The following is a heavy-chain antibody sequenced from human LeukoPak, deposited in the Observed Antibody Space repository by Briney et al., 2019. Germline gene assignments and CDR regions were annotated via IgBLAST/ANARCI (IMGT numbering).Heavy chain of an antibody. CDR3: ARPPGIAAAWFDP. J-gene: IGHJ5*02. D-gene: IGHD6-13*01. Sequence: SETLSLTCTVSGGSISSSSYNWGWIRQPPGKGLEWIGSFDNSGSTYYNPSLKSRVTISVDTSKDQFSLKLTSVTAADTAVYYCARPPGIAAAWFDPWGQGTLVTVSS. V-gene: IGHV4-39*01. CDR2: FDNSGST. CDR1: GGSISSSSYN.